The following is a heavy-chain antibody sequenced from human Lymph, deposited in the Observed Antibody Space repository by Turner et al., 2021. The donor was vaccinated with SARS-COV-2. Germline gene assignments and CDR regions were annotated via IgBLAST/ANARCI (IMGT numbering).Heavy chain of an antibody. J-gene: IGHJ5*02. V-gene: IGHV4-59*01. CDR2: IFYRGST. CDR3: ARQTVNNWVDP. CDR1: GGSMNNNY. Sequence: QVQLQESGPRLVKPLETLSLTCTVSGGSMNNNYWSWIRQPPGKRLEWIGFIFYRGSTHYNPSLKSRVTISVDTSENQFSLKLTSVTAADTAIYYCARQTVNNWVDPWGQGTLVTVSS. D-gene: IGHD2-21*02.